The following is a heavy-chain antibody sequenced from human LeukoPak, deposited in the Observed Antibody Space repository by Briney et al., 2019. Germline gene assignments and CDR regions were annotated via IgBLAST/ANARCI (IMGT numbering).Heavy chain of an antibody. CDR1: GGSFSGYY. CDR2: INHSGST. Sequence: SETLSLTCAVYGGSFSGYYWSWIRQPPGKGLEWIGEINHSGSTNYNPSLKSRVTISVDTSKNHFSLRLSSVTAADTAVYYCAWDISMITPDFDYWGQGTLVTVSS. V-gene: IGHV4-34*01. CDR3: AWDISMITPDFDY. D-gene: IGHD3-16*01. J-gene: IGHJ4*02.